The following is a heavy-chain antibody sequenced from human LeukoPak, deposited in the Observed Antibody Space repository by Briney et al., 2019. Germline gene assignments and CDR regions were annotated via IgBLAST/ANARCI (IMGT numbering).Heavy chain of an antibody. V-gene: IGHV2-5*02. CDR1: GFSLTTSGVG. Sequence: SGPTLVNPTQTLTLTCTFSGFSLTTSGVGVGWIRQPPGKALEWLALIYWDDDRRYRPSLKSRLIITRNTSKNQVVLTMTNMDPVDTATYYCAHRAINYDFLTGYWAFDYWGQGTLVTVSS. J-gene: IGHJ4*02. D-gene: IGHD3-9*01. CDR3: AHRAINYDFLTGYWAFDY. CDR2: IYWDDDR.